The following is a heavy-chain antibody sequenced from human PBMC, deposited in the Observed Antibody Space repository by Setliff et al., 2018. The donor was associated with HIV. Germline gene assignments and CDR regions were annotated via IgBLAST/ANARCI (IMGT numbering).Heavy chain of an antibody. V-gene: IGHV3-30*01. CDR3: ARVYCSGGSCYSYYYYYYMDV. CDR1: GFTFSSYA. Sequence: PGGSLRLSCAASGFTFSSYAMHWVRQAPGKGLEWVAVISYDGSNKYYADSVKGRFTISRDNSKNTLFLQMNSLRAEDTAVYYCARVYCSGGSCYSYYYYYYMDVWGKGTTVTV. J-gene: IGHJ6*03. CDR2: ISYDGSNK. D-gene: IGHD2-15*01.